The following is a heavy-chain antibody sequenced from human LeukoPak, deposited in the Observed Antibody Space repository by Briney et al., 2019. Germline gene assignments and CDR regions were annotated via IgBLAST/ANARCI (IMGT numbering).Heavy chain of an antibody. D-gene: IGHD2-21*02. Sequence: GGSLRLSCAASGFTFSSYWMSWVRQAPGKGLEWVAVISYDGSNIYYADSVKGRFTISRDNSKNTLYLQMNSLRAADTAVYYCAKDLSGGDCPDYWGQGTLVTVSS. V-gene: IGHV3-30*18. CDR1: GFTFSSYW. J-gene: IGHJ4*02. CDR2: ISYDGSNI. CDR3: AKDLSGGDCPDY.